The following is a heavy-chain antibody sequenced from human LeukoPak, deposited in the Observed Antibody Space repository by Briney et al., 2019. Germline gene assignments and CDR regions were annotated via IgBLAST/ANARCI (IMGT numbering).Heavy chain of an antibody. CDR2: IYSGDSET. Sequence: HGESLKISCKASGYIFAIYWIGWVRQMPGKGLEWMGIIYSGDSETRYSPSFQGQVTISADKSITTAYLQWNSLKASDTAMYYCARMFYGQRLRGDGFDIRGQGTMVTVSS. J-gene: IGHJ3*02. V-gene: IGHV5-51*01. CDR3: ARMFYGQRLRGDGFDI. D-gene: IGHD2/OR15-2a*01. CDR1: GYIFAIYW.